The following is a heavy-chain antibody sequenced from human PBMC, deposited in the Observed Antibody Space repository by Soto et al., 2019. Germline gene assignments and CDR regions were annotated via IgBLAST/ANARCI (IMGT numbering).Heavy chain of an antibody. CDR3: ARVSGIYYYGMDV. V-gene: IGHV4-34*01. J-gene: IGHJ6*02. D-gene: IGHD3-10*01. CDR1: GGSFSGYN. Sequence: QVQLQQWGAGLLKPSETLSLTCAVYGGSFSGYNWSWIRQPPGKGLEWIGEINHRGSTNYNPSLKSRVTISVDTSKNQFSLKLSSVTAADTAVYYCARVSGIYYYGMDVWGQGTTVTVSS. CDR2: INHRGST.